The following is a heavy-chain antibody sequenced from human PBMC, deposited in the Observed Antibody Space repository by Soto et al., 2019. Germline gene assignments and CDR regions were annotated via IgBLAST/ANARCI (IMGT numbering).Heavy chain of an antibody. CDR2: ISGGGSST. D-gene: IGHD3-16*01. J-gene: IGHJ4*02. Sequence: GGSLRLSCAASGIAFKSHTMYWVRQPPGKGLEWVSYISGGGSSTQYADSVKGRFTISRDNARNSLSLQMNGLRDEDTAIYYCARGRTDYAYFESWGQGTLVTVSS. CDR3: ARGRTDYAYFES. CDR1: GIAFKSHT. V-gene: IGHV3-48*02.